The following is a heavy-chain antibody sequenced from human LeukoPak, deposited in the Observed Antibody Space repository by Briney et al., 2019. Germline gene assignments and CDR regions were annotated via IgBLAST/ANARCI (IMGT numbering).Heavy chain of an antibody. D-gene: IGHD2-2*01. CDR3: AREVVPAAMPDTAMANLDYYGMDV. J-gene: IGHJ6*02. Sequence: ASVKVSCKASGGTFSSYAISWVRQAPGQGLEWMRGIIPIFGTANYAQKFQGRVTITADESTSTAYMELSSLRSEDTAVYYCAREVVPAAMPDTAMANLDYYGMDVWGQGTTVTVSS. CDR2: IIPIFGTA. CDR1: GGTFSSYA. V-gene: IGHV1-69*13.